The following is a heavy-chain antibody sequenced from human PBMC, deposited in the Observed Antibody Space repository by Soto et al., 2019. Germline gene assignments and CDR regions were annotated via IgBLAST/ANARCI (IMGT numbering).Heavy chain of an antibody. CDR3: ARDYFDSTYYYYGMDV. V-gene: IGHV1-69*04. D-gene: IGHD3-9*01. J-gene: IGHJ6*02. CDR1: GGTFSSYA. CDR2: IIPILGIA. Sequence: SVKVSCKASGGTFSSYAISWVRQAPGQGLEWMGRIIPILGIANYAQKFQGRVTITADKSTSTAYMELSSLRSEDTAVYYCARDYFDSTYYYYGMDVWGQGTTVTVSS.